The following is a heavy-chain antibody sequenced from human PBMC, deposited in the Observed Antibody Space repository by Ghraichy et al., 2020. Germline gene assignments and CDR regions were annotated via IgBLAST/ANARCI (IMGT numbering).Heavy chain of an antibody. D-gene: IGHD4-17*01. CDR1: GGSISSYY. V-gene: IGHV4-59*01. J-gene: IGHJ3*02. Sequence: SETLSLTCTVSGGSISSYYWSWIRQPPGKGLEWIGYIYYSGSTNYNPSLKSRVTISVDTSKNQFSLKLSSVTAADTAVYYCASSPGTVTTDNDAFDIWGQGTMVTVSS. CDR3: ASSPGTVTTDNDAFDI. CDR2: IYYSGST.